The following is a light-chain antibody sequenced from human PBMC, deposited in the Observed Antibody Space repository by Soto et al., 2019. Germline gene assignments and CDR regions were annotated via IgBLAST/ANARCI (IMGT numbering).Light chain of an antibody. CDR3: QQYNSYSWT. V-gene: IGKV1-5*01. CDR2: DAS. CDR1: QSISSW. Sequence: IHMTQSPSTLYASVGDRVTITCRASQSISSWLAWYQQKPGRAPKLLIYDASSLESGIPSRFSGSGSGTEFTLTISSLQPDDFATYYCQQYNSYSWTFGQGTKVDIK. J-gene: IGKJ1*01.